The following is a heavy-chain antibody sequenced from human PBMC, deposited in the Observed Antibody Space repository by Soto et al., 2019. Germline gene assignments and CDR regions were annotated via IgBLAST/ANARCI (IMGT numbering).Heavy chain of an antibody. J-gene: IGHJ4*02. V-gene: IGHV4-59*01. CDR2: IYYSGST. D-gene: IGHD2-15*01. CDR1: GGSISSYY. CDR3: ARDAGGPADY. Sequence: PSETLSLTCTVSGGSISSYYWSWIRQPPGKGLEWIGYIYYSGSTNYNPSLKSRVTISVDTSKNQFSLKLSSVTAADTAVYYCARDAGGPADYWGQGTLVTVPQ.